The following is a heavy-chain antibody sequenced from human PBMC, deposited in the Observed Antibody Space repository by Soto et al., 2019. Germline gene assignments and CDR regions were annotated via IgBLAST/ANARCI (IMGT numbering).Heavy chain of an antibody. CDR3: ARGGWRQIDY. CDR2: IYYSGST. V-gene: IGHV4-59*08. Sequence: QVQLQESGPGLVKPSETLSLICSVSGGSIGSYYWSWIRQPPGKGLEWIGYIYYSGSTNYNPSLTSRVTISVDTSKNQFSLKLSSVTAADTAVYYCARGGWRQIDYWGQGTLVTVSS. D-gene: IGHD3-3*01. J-gene: IGHJ4*02. CDR1: GGSIGSYY.